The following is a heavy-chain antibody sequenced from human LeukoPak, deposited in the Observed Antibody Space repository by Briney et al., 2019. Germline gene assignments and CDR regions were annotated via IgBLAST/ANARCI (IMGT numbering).Heavy chain of an antibody. J-gene: IGHJ4*02. V-gene: IGHV3-30*03. CDR3: ARETGYSSGWCSDY. CDR2: ISYDGSNK. D-gene: IGHD6-19*01. CDR1: GFTFSSYG. Sequence: GGSLRLSCAASGFTFSSYGMHWVRQAPGKGLEWVAVISYDGSNKYYADSVKGRFTISRDNSKNTLYLQMNSLRAEDTAVYYCARETGYSSGWCSDYWGQGTLVTVSS.